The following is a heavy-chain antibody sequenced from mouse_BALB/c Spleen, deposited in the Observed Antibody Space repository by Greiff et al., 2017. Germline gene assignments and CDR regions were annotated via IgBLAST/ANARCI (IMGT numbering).Heavy chain of an antibody. CDR2: IYPGNSDT. J-gene: IGHJ4*01. CDR3: TRRGLTTKAMDY. D-gene: IGHD2-12*01. V-gene: IGHV1-5*01. Sequence: EVKVVESGTVLARPGASVTMSCKASGYSFTSYWMHWVKQRPGQGLEWIGAIYPGNSDTSYNQKFKGKAKLTAVTSASTAYMELSSLTNEDSAVYYCTRRGLTTKAMDYWGQGTSVTVSS. CDR1: GYSFTSYW.